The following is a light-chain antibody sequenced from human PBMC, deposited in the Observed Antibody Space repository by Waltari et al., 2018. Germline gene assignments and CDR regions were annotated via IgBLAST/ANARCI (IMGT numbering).Light chain of an antibody. V-gene: IGLV1-44*01. Sequence: QSVLTQPPSTSGTPGQTVTISCSGSSSNIGPNTLTWYQQFPGTAPKVLVFANYHRPSGVPNRFSASKSGTSASLVISGLQSEDEGDYFCAAWDDSLIGRVFGGGTTLTVL. CDR1: SSNIGPNT. CDR3: AAWDDSLIGRV. J-gene: IGLJ3*02. CDR2: ANY.